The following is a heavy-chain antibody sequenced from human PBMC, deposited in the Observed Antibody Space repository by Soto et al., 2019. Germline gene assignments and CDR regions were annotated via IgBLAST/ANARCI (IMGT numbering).Heavy chain of an antibody. V-gene: IGHV3-33*01. Sequence: QVQLVESGGGVVQPGRSLRLSCAASGFAFSAYGMHWVRQAPGKGLEWVAMIYYDGSNKYYADSVKGRFTISRDNSKNTLYLQMSSLRAEDTALYYCARVGGTVTSDYWGQRTLVTVSS. J-gene: IGHJ4*02. CDR3: ARVGGTVTSDY. D-gene: IGHD4-17*01. CDR1: GFAFSAYG. CDR2: IYYDGSNK.